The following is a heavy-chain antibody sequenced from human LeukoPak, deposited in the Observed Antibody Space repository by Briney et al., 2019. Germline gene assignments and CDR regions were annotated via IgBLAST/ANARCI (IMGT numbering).Heavy chain of an antibody. Sequence: SETLSLTCTVSGGSISSSSYYWGWIRQPPGKGLEWIGSIYYSGSTYYNPSLKSRVTISVDTSKNQFSLKLSSVTAADTAVYYCARHTYYDNPFDYWGQGTLATVSS. J-gene: IGHJ4*02. CDR3: ARHTYYDNPFDY. D-gene: IGHD3-22*01. V-gene: IGHV4-39*01. CDR2: IYYSGST. CDR1: GGSISSSSYY.